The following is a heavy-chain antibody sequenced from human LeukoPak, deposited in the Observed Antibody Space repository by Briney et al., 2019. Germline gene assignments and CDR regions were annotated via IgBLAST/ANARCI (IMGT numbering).Heavy chain of an antibody. Sequence: GASVKVSCKASGGTFSSYTISWVRQAPGQGLEWMGRIIPILGIANYAQKFQGRVTITADKSTSTAYMELSSLRSEDTAVYYCASAGITGKPTNSYYYNYGMDVWGQGTTVTVSS. CDR2: IIPILGIA. D-gene: IGHD1-20*01. CDR3: ASAGITGKPTNSYYYNYGMDV. V-gene: IGHV1-69*02. J-gene: IGHJ6*02. CDR1: GGTFSSYT.